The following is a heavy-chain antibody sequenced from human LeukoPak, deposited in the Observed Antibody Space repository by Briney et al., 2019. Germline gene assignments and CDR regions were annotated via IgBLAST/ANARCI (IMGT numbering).Heavy chain of an antibody. CDR3: ARNMVRGVYTPIGY. CDR1: GYTFTGYY. V-gene: IGHV1-2*02. Sequence: ASVKVSCKASGYTFTGYYMHWVRQAPGQGLEWMGWINPNSGGTNYAQKFQGRVTMTRDTSISTAYMELNRLRSDDTAVYYCARNMVRGVYTPIGYWGQGTLVTVSS. J-gene: IGHJ4*02. D-gene: IGHD3-10*01. CDR2: INPNSGGT.